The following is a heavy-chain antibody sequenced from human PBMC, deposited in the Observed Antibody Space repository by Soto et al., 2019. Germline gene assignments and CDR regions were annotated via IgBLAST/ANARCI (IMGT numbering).Heavy chain of an antibody. CDR3: AADRYDFWSGYYEKMDV. J-gene: IGHJ6*03. V-gene: IGHV1-58*02. Sequence: SVTVSCKASGFTFTSSAMQWVRQARGQRLEWIGWIVVGSGNTNYAQKFQERVTITRDMSTSTAYMELSSLRSEDTAVYYCAADRYDFWSGYYEKMDVWGKGTTVTVS. D-gene: IGHD3-3*01. CDR1: GFTFTSSA. CDR2: IVVGSGNT.